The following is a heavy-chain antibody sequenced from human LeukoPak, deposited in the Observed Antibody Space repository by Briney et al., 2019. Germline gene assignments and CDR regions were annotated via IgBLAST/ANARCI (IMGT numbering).Heavy chain of an antibody. D-gene: IGHD2-21*01. V-gene: IGHV3-23*01. CDR3: AKQPAGDPPYFDS. CDR2: ITGDSRRT. J-gene: IGHJ4*02. Sequence: GGSLRLSCAASGFTFSTYAMAWVRQAPGKRLDWVSSITGDSRRTYYADSVKGRFTISRDNSKNTLFLQMDSLRADDTAVYYCAKQPAGDPPYFDSWGQGTLVTVSS. CDR1: GFTFSTYA.